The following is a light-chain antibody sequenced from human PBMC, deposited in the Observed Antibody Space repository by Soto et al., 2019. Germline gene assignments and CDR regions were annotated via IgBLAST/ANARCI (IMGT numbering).Light chain of an antibody. Sequence: DIQLTQSPSFLSASVGDRVTITCRASQGISSYLAWYQQKPGKAPELLIYAASTLQSGVPSRFSGSGSGTNYTLTISNLPPEDSATYYCQQPNAYPPRTFGQGTKVEIK. J-gene: IGKJ1*01. CDR3: QQPNAYPPRT. V-gene: IGKV1-9*01. CDR1: QGISSY. CDR2: AAS.